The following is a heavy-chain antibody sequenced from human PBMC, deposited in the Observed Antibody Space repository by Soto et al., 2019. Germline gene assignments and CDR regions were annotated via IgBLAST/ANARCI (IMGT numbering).Heavy chain of an antibody. D-gene: IGHD2-15*01. CDR3: ARGEGYCSGGSCYACASPFDY. CDR1: GGSISSYY. CDR2: IYYSGST. V-gene: IGHV4-59*01. J-gene: IGHJ4*02. Sequence: QVQLQESGPGLVKPSETLSLTCTVSGGSISSYYWSWIRQPPGKGLEGIGYIYYSGSTNYNPSLKSRVTISVDTSKNQFSLKLSSVTAADTAVYYCARGEGYCSGGSCYACASPFDYWGQGTLVTVSS.